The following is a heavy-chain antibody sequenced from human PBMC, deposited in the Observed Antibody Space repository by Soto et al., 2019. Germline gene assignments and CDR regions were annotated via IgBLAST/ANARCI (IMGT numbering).Heavy chain of an antibody. J-gene: IGHJ6*02. V-gene: IGHV3-30-3*01. Sequence: GGSLRLSCAASGFTFSIYAMHWVRQAPCKGLEWVAVISYDGSNKYYADSVKGRFTISRDNSKNTLYLQMNSLRAEDTAVYYCARERQEQLALYYYKVMDDWGQGTTVTVS. CDR3: ARERQEQLALYYYKVMDD. D-gene: IGHD6-6*01. CDR1: GFTFSIYA. CDR2: ISYDGSNK.